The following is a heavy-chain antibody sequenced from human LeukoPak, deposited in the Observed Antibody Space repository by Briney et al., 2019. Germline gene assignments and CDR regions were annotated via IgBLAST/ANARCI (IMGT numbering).Heavy chain of an antibody. CDR2: IYYSGST. J-gene: IGHJ4*02. V-gene: IGHV4-61*01. D-gene: IGHD4-17*01. CDR1: GGSISSSSYY. Sequence: SETLSLTCTVSGGSISSSSYYWSWIRQPPGKGLEWIGYIYYSGSTNYNPSLKSRVTISVDTSKNQFSLKLSSVTAADTAVYYCASGDQVVGFDYWGQGTLVTVSS. CDR3: ASGDQVVGFDY.